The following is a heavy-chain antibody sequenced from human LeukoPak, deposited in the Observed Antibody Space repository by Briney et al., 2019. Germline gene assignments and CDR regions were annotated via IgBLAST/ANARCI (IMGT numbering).Heavy chain of an antibody. J-gene: IGHJ4*02. CDR1: GSSFPNYW. CDR2: IYPADSDT. Sequence: GESLKISCKGSGSSFPNYWIGWVRQLPGKGLEWMGIIYPADSDTRYSPSFQGQVTISADKSISTAYLQWSSLKASDTAMYYCARRKGDGYNSPFDYWGQGTLVTVSS. CDR3: ARRKGDGYNSPFDY. D-gene: IGHD5-24*01. V-gene: IGHV5-51*01.